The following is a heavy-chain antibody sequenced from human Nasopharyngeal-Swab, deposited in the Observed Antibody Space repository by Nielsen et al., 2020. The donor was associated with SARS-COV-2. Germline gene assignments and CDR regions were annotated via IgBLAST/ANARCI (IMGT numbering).Heavy chain of an antibody. CDR1: GYTFTGYY. J-gene: IGHJ6*02. CDR3: ARVRYYDFWSGYSSYYGMDV. D-gene: IGHD3-3*01. CDR2: INPNSGGT. Sequence: ASVKVSCKASGYTFTGYYMHWVRQAPGQGLEWMGRINPNSGGTNYAQKFQGRVTMTGDTSISTAYMELSRLRSDDTAVYYCARVRYYDFWSGYSSYYGMDVWGQGTTVTVSS. V-gene: IGHV1-2*06.